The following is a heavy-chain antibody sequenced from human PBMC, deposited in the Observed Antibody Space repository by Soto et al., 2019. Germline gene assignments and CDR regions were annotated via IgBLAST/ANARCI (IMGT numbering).Heavy chain of an antibody. CDR3: AKSGKLWLGELLFYSYMNV. Sequence: GGSLRLSCAASGFTFSSYAMSWVRQAPGKGLEWVSAISGSGGSTYYADSVKGRFTISRDNSKSTLYLQMNSLRAEDTAVYYCAKSGKLWLGELLFYSYMNVWGKGTTVTVSS. CDR1: GFTFSSYA. D-gene: IGHD3-10*01. V-gene: IGHV3-23*01. CDR2: ISGSGGST. J-gene: IGHJ6*03.